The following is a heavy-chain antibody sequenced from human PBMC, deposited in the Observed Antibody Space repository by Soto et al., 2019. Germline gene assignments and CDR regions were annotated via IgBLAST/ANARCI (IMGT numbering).Heavy chain of an antibody. CDR3: ARARLGCKWQY. Sequence: PGESLKISCKGSGYSFTSYWIGWVRQMPGKGLEWMGIIYPGDSDTRYSPSFQGQVTISADQSISTAYLQWSSLKDSDTAIYYCARARLGCKWQYGCEGTVVTVSS. CDR1: GYSFTSYW. V-gene: IGHV5-51*01. CDR2: IYPGDSDT. D-gene: IGHD6-19*01. J-gene: IGHJ4*01.